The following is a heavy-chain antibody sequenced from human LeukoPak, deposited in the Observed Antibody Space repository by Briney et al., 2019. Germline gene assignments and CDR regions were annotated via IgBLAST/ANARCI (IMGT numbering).Heavy chain of an antibody. Sequence: GESLKISCKGSGYSFPSYWIGWVRQMPGKGLEWMGIIYPGDSDTRYSPSFQGQVTISADKSISTAYLQWSSLKASDTAMYYCARQYSSSWYVFDYWGQGTLVTVSS. D-gene: IGHD6-13*01. CDR3: ARQYSSSWYVFDY. CDR2: IYPGDSDT. V-gene: IGHV5-51*01. CDR1: GYSFPSYW. J-gene: IGHJ4*02.